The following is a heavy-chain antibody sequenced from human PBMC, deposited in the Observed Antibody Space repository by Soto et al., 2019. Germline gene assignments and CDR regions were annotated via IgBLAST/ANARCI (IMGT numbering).Heavy chain of an antibody. CDR3: ARLYDFWSGYYVSWFDP. CDR1: GFSLSTSGVG. Sequence: SGPTLVNPTQTLTLTCTFSGFSLSTSGVGVGWIRQPPGKALEWLALIHWNDDKRYSPSLKSRLTITKDTSKNQVVLTMTNMDPVDTATYHCARLYDFWSGYYVSWFDPWGQGTLVTVSS. CDR2: IHWNDDK. V-gene: IGHV2-5*01. D-gene: IGHD3-3*01. J-gene: IGHJ5*02.